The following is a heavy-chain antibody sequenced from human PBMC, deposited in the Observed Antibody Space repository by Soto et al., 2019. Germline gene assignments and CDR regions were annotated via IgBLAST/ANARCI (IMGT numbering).Heavy chain of an antibody. Sequence: SETLSLTCTVSGGSISSSSYYRGWIRQPPGKGLEWIGSIYYSGSTYYNPSLKSRVTISVDTSKNQFSLKLSSVTAADTAVYYCARVYGSGSYYKIFFDYWGQGTLVTVSS. D-gene: IGHD3-10*01. J-gene: IGHJ4*02. V-gene: IGHV4-39*01. CDR1: GGSISSSSYY. CDR2: IYYSGST. CDR3: ARVYGSGSYYKIFFDY.